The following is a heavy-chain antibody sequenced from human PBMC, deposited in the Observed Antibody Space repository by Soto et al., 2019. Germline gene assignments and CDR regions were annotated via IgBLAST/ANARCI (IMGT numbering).Heavy chain of an antibody. Sequence: GSLRLSCAASGFTFSDYYMSWIRQAPGKGLEWVSYISPTTTSVYYTDSVKGRFIISRDNAKSSLYLQMNSLTADDTAVYYCVRDIGAAGAFDSWGQGTMVTVSS. CDR3: VRDIGAAGAFDS. J-gene: IGHJ4*03. D-gene: IGHD2-15*01. CDR2: ISPTTTSV. V-gene: IGHV3-11*01. CDR1: GFTFSDYY.